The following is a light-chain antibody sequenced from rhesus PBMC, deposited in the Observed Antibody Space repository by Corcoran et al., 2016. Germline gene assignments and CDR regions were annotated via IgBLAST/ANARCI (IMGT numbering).Light chain of an antibody. V-gene: IGKV1S14*01. CDR2: SAS. Sequence: DIQMTQSPSSLSASVGDTVTITCRASQDIKNYLAWYQQKPGKPPKSLNYSASKLEGGVPSRVSGSGSGTDLTLTNSSLQPEDFATYYCQQHNTYPTFGQGTKVEIK. CDR3: QQHNTYPT. J-gene: IGKJ1*01. CDR1: QDIKNY.